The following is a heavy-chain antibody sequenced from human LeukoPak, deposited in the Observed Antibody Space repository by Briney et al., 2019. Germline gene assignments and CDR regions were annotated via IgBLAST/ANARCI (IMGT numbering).Heavy chain of an antibody. CDR2: ISSSSSYI. CDR3: ARSLSLEWLLPVDY. Sequence: GVYVRLFCTASGFTFSSYSMNWVRQARGKGLEWFSSISSSSSYIYYADSVKGRFTISRDNAKNSLYLQMNSLRAEDTAVYYCARSLSLEWLLPVDYWGQGTLVTVSS. CDR1: GFTFSSYS. V-gene: IGHV3-21*01. D-gene: IGHD3-3*01. J-gene: IGHJ4*02.